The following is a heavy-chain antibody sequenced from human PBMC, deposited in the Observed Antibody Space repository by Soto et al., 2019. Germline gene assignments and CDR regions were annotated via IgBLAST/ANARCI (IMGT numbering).Heavy chain of an antibody. CDR2: IIPILGIA. Sequence: ASVKVSCKASGGTFSSYTISWVRQAPGQGLEWMGRIIPILGIANYAQKFQGRVTITADKSTSTAYMELSSLRSEDTAVYYCARSGYCSSTSCPSDYWGQGTLVTVSS. CDR3: ARSGYCSSTSCPSDY. D-gene: IGHD2-2*01. CDR1: GGTFSSYT. V-gene: IGHV1-69*02. J-gene: IGHJ4*02.